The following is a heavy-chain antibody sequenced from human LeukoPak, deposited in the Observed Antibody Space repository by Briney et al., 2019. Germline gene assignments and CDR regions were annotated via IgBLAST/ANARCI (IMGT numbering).Heavy chain of an antibody. CDR1: GFTFSSYA. D-gene: IGHD3-22*01. CDR3: AKDRYYYDSSGYLRKYYFDY. Sequence: GGSLRLSCAASGFTFSSYAMSWVSQAPGKGLEWVSAISGSGGSTYYADSVKGRFTISRDNSKNTLYLQMNSLRAEDTAVYYCAKDRYYYDSSGYLRKYYFDYWGQGTLVTVSS. CDR2: ISGSGGST. J-gene: IGHJ4*02. V-gene: IGHV3-23*01.